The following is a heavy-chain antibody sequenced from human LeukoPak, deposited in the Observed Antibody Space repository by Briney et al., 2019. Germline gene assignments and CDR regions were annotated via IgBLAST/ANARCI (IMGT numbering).Heavy chain of an antibody. CDR2: IKSKTDGGTT. D-gene: IGHD2-2*01. J-gene: IGHJ4*02. Sequence: GGSLRLSCAASGFTFSNAWMSWVRQAPGKGLEWVGRIKSKTDGGTTDYAAPVKGRFTISRDDSKNTLYLQMNSLKTEDTAVYYCTTERYRSSTSCSGYWGQGTLVTVSS. V-gene: IGHV3-15*01. CDR1: GFTFSNAW. CDR3: TTERYRSSTSCSGY.